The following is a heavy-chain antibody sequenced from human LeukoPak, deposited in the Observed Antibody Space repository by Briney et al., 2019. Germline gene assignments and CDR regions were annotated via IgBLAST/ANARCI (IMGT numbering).Heavy chain of an antibody. CDR3: ARIPGGYYYAMDV. J-gene: IGHJ6*02. Sequence: AGGSLRLSCAASGFTFSSYSMNWVRKAPGKGLEWVSYISSRSSNIYYADSVKGRFTISRDNAKNSLYLQMNSLRDEDTAVYYCARIPGGYYYAMDVWGQGTTVTVSS. D-gene: IGHD3-16*01. CDR2: ISSRSSNI. V-gene: IGHV3-48*02. CDR1: GFTFSSYS.